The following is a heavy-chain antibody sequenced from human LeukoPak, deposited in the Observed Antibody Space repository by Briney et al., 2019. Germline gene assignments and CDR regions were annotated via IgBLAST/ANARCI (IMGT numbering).Heavy chain of an antibody. CDR2: IFSSESSNT. J-gene: IGHJ6*03. V-gene: IGHV4-59*08. Sequence: SETLSLTCSVSNGSSSTYYWGWIRQPPGKRLEWIGYIFSSESSNTNYNPSLNGRVTISVDTSKNQFSLTLNSVTAADTAVYYCARAGDGYYYYYYMDVWGKGTTVTVSS. D-gene: IGHD5-24*01. CDR1: NGSSSTYY. CDR3: ARAGDGYYYYYYMDV.